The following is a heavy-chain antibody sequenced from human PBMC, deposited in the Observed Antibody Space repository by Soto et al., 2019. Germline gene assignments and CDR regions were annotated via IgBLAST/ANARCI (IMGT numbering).Heavy chain of an antibody. CDR2: ISAYNGNT. D-gene: IGHD4-17*01. CDR1: GYTFTSYG. J-gene: IGHJ4*02. Sequence: ASVKVSCKASGYTFTSYGISWVRQAPGQGLEWMGWISAYNGNTNYAQKLQGRVTMTTDTSTSTAYMELRSLRSDDTAVYYCARYFITMTPATTAFHFWGQGTLVTVSS. CDR3: ARYFITMTPATTAFHF. V-gene: IGHV1-18*01.